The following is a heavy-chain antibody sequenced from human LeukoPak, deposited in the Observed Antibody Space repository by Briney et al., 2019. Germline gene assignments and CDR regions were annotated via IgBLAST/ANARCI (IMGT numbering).Heavy chain of an antibody. D-gene: IGHD3-22*01. CDR2: TRYDGNNK. CDR3: ARNGRPIVVEWYFDL. CDR1: GFTFRSYG. V-gene: IGHV3-30*02. Sequence: GGSLRLSCAASGFTFRSYGMHWVRQAPGKGLEWVAFTRYDGNNKYYADSVKGRFTISRDNSKNTVYLQMNSLRAEDTALYYCARNGRPIVVEWYFDLWGRGTLVTVSS. J-gene: IGHJ2*01.